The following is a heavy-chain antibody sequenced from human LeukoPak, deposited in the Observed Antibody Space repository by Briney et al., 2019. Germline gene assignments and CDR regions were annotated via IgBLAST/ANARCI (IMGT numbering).Heavy chain of an antibody. J-gene: IGHJ4*02. CDR1: GFTFSSYG. CDR2: ISYDGSNK. V-gene: IGHV3-30*18. CDR3: AKARGDYEILGYFDY. Sequence: QPGRSLRLSCAASGFTFSSYGMHWVRQAPGKGLEWVAVISYDGSNKYYADSVKGRFTISRDNSKNTLYLQMNSLRAEDTAVYYCAKARGDYEILGYFDYWGQGTLVTVSS. D-gene: IGHD4-17*01.